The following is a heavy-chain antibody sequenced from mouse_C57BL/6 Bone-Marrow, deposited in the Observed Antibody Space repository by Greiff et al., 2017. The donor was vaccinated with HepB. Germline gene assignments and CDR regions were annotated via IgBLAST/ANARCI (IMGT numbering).Heavy chain of an antibody. CDR3: ARSNWDWYFDV. CDR2: IYWDDDK. V-gene: IGHV8-12*01. Sequence: QVTLKESGPGILQSSQTLSLTCSFSGFSLSTSGMGVSWIRQPSGRGLEWLAHIYWDDDKRSNPSLKRRRTIAKDTSRNQVCLKITSVDTADTATYCCARSNWDWYFDVWGTGTTVTVSS. CDR1: GFSLSTSGMG. D-gene: IGHD4-1*01. J-gene: IGHJ1*03.